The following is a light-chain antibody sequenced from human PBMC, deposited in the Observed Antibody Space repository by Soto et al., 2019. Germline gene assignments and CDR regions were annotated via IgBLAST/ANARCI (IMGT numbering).Light chain of an antibody. Sequence: EIVLTQSPGTLSLSPGERATLSCRASQSVSSSYLGWYQQKPVQAPRLLIYGASGRATGIPDRFSGSGSGTDFTLPISRLEPEDFAVYYCQHYGGSPSFTFGPGTKVDIK. CDR3: QHYGGSPSFT. V-gene: IGKV3-20*01. CDR1: QSVSSSY. J-gene: IGKJ3*01. CDR2: GAS.